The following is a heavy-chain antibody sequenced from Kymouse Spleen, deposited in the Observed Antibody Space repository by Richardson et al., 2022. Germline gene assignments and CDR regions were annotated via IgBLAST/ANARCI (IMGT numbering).Heavy chain of an antibody. D-gene: IGHD1-7*01. J-gene: IGHJ4*02. Sequence: EVQLVESGGGLVQPGRSLRLSCAASGFTFDDYAMHWVRQAPGKGLEWVSGISWNSGSIGYADSVKGRFTISRDNAKNSLYLQMNSLRAEDTALYYCAKEGPRSWNYEGYYFDYWGQGTLVTVSS. CDR2: ISWNSGSI. V-gene: IGHV3-9*01. CDR3: AKEGPRSWNYEGYYFDY. CDR1: GFTFDDYA.